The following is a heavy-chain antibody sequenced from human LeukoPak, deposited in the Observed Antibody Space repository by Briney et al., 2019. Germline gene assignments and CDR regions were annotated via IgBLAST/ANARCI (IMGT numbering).Heavy chain of an antibody. CDR2: ISSSGSTI. V-gene: IGHV3-11*04. CDR3: VRRRLSPLWFGDCDLDY. CDR1: GFTFSDYY. Sequence: PGGSLRLSCAASGFTFSDYYMSWIRQAPGKGLEWVSYISSSGSTIYYADSVKGRFTISRDNSKNTLYLQMNSLRAEDTAVYYCVRRRLSPLWFGDCDLDYWGQGTLVTVSS. D-gene: IGHD3-10*01. J-gene: IGHJ4*02.